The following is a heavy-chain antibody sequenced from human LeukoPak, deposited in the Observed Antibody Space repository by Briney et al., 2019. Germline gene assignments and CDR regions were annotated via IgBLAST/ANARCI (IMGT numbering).Heavy chain of an antibody. Sequence: SSETLSLTCSVSGGSISSYYWSWIRQPAGKGLEWIGRIYTSGSTNYNPSLKSRVTMSVDTSKNQFSLKLSSVTAADTAVYYCALSGPYYYYYMDVWGKGTTVTVSS. J-gene: IGHJ6*03. CDR3: ALSGPYYYYYMDV. V-gene: IGHV4-4*07. CDR1: GGSISSYY. CDR2: IYTSGST. D-gene: IGHD6-25*01.